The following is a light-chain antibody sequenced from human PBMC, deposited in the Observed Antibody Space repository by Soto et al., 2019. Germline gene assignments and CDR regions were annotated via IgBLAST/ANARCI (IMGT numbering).Light chain of an antibody. Sequence: QSVLTQPPSASVTISCSGSSSNIGSNTVNWYQQLPGTAPKLLIYSNNQRPSGVPDRFSGSKSGTSASLAISGLQSEDEADYYCAAWDDSLNAVGFGGGTKLTV. V-gene: IGLV1-44*01. CDR2: SNN. CDR3: AAWDDSLNAVG. CDR1: SSNIGSNT. J-gene: IGLJ2*01.